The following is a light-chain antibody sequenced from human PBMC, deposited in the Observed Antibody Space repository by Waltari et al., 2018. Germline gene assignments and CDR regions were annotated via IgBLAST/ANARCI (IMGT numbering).Light chain of an antibody. Sequence: EIVLTQSPATLSLSPGDRATLSCRASQRIGTFLAWLQQKPGQAPSRLFYDASYRATDIPARFSGAGSGTDFTLTISSLEPEDFAVYFCQQRSDWPRTFGQGTRVEIK. V-gene: IGKV3-11*01. J-gene: IGKJ1*01. CDR3: QQRSDWPRT. CDR1: QRIGTF. CDR2: DAS.